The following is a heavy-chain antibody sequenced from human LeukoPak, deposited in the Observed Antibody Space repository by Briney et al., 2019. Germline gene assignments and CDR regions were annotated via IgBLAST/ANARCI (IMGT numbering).Heavy chain of an antibody. CDR1: GGSFSGYY. CDR2: INHSGST. D-gene: IGHD4-11*01. CDR3: ARGKYYSNYVHYYYYGMDV. J-gene: IGHJ6*02. Sequence: SSETLSLTCAVYGGSFSGYYWSWIRQPPGKGLEWIGEINHSGSTNYNPSLKSRVTISVDTSKNQFSLKLSSVTAADTAVYYCARGKYYSNYVHYYYYGMDVWGQGTTVTVSS. V-gene: IGHV4-34*01.